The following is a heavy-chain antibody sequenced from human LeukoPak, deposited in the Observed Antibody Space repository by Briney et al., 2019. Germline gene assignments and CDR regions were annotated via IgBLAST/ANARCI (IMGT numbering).Heavy chain of an antibody. J-gene: IGHJ6*03. CDR2: IYYSGST. V-gene: IGHV4-39*02. D-gene: IGHD1-26*01. CDR1: GGSISSNSYY. Sequence: SETLSLTCTVSGGSISSNSYYWGWIRQPPGKGLGWIGSIYYSGSTYYNPSLKSRVTISVDTSKNQFSLKLSSVTAADTAVYYCAREKWEPIWVRYYYMDVWGKGTTVTVSS. CDR3: AREKWEPIWVRYYYMDV.